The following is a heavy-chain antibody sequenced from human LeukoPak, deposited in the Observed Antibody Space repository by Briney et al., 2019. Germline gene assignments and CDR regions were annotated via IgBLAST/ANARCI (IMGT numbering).Heavy chain of an antibody. CDR3: ARVNIAARQGANWFDP. J-gene: IGHJ5*02. CDR1: GYTFSHYY. V-gene: IGHV1-2*02. D-gene: IGHD6-6*01. Sequence: GASVTVSCKASGYTFSHYYMHWVPQAPGQGLEWMGWIGPNSGGTNYAQKFQGRVTMTRDTSISTAYMELSRLISDDTAAHYCARVNIAARQGANWFDPLGQGTLVTVSS. CDR2: IGPNSGGT.